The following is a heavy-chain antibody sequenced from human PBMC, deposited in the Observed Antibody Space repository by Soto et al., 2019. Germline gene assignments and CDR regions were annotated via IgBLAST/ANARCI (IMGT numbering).Heavy chain of an antibody. Sequence: QVQLVESGGGVVQPGRSLRLSCAASGFTFSSYGMHWVRQAPGKGPEWVAVISYDGSNKYYADSVKGRFTISRDNSKNTLYLQMNSLRAEGTAVYYCAPWFGAFDYWGQGTLVTVSS. CDR3: APWFGAFDY. V-gene: IGHV3-30*03. CDR1: GFTFSSYG. CDR2: ISYDGSNK. D-gene: IGHD3-10*01. J-gene: IGHJ4*02.